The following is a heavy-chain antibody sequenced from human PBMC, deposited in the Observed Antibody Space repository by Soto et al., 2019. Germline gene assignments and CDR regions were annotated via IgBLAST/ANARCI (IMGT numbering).Heavy chain of an antibody. V-gene: IGHV1-18*01. CDR1: VYTFTGYG. CDR3: ARFPYGSATWFDP. CDR2: IFVYNGNT. D-gene: IGHD3-10*01. Sequence: XSVKVSCKASVYTFTGYGISWVRQAPGQGLEWMGWIFVYNGNTNYAQNLQGRVTMTTDTSTSTAFMELTSLRSDDTAVYYCARFPYGSATWFDPWGQGPLVTVSS. J-gene: IGHJ5*02.